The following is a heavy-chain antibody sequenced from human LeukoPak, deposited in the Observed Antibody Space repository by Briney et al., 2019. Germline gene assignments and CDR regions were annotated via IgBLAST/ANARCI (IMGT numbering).Heavy chain of an antibody. J-gene: IGHJ6*02. CDR3: AKDPPLYCSSTSCPRYYYYYGMDV. CDR1: GFTFSNNA. Sequence: ERSLRLSCAASGFTFSNNAMHWVRQAPGKGLEWVAFIPNDGSDKRYADSVKGRFTISRDDSKNTLYLQMNSLRAEDTAVYYCAKDPPLYCSSTSCPRYYYYYGMDVWGQGTTVTVSS. V-gene: IGHV3-30*18. D-gene: IGHD2-2*01. CDR2: IPNDGSDK.